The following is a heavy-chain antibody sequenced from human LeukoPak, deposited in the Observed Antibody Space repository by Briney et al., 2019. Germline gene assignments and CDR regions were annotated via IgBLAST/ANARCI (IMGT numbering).Heavy chain of an antibody. Sequence: SETLSLTCTVSRGSISSNYWSWIRQPPGKGLEWIGYIHKNVGTNYNPSLKSRVTISLDTSKNQFSLKLSSVTAADTAVYYCARTFDSSGYFYYYDNWGQGTLVTVSS. CDR3: ARTFDSSGYFYYYDN. J-gene: IGHJ4*02. V-gene: IGHV4-59*01. CDR2: IHKNVGT. CDR1: RGSISSNY. D-gene: IGHD3-22*01.